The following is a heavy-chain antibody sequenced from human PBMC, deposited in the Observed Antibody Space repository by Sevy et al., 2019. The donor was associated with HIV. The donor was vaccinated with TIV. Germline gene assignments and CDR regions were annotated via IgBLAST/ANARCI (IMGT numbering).Heavy chain of an antibody. CDR2: ISSSSSYI. V-gene: IGHV3-21*01. CDR3: ARVDFWSGYYTGDYYYMDV. Sequence: GGSLRLSCAASGFTFSSYSMNWVRQAPGKGLEWVSSISSSSSYIYYADSVKGRFTISRDNAKNSLYLQMNSLRDEDTAVYYCARVDFWSGYYTGDYYYMDVWGKGTTVTVSS. CDR1: GFTFSSYS. J-gene: IGHJ6*03. D-gene: IGHD3-3*01.